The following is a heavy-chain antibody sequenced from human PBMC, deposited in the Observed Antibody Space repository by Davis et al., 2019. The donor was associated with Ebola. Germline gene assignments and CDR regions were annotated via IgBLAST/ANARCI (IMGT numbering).Heavy chain of an antibody. Sequence: HSQTLSLTCAISGDSVSGSSGAWNWIRQSPSRGLEWLGRTYYNSKWYNDYAVSVKSRITINPDTSRNHFSLQLNSVTPEDTAVYYCARGWLRTGFDYWGQGTLVTVSS. J-gene: IGHJ4*02. CDR1: GDSVSGSSGA. CDR3: ARGWLRTGFDY. V-gene: IGHV6-1*01. CDR2: TYYNSKWYN. D-gene: IGHD5-24*01.